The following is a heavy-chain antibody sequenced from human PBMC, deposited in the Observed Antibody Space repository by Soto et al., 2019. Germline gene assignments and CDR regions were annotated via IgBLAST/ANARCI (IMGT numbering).Heavy chain of an antibody. CDR3: ARDSLSGYYFDY. D-gene: IGHD3-22*01. J-gene: IGHJ4*02. CDR1: GDSISSGGYS. V-gene: IGHV4-30-2*01. CDR2: TYHSGGT. Sequence: QLQLQESGSGLVKPSQTLSLTCVVSGDSISSGGYSWNWIRQPPGKGLEWIGHTYHSGGTLYNPSLDSRVTISVDKSKNQFSLRLTSVTAADTAMYYCARDSLSGYYFDYWGQGTLVTVSS.